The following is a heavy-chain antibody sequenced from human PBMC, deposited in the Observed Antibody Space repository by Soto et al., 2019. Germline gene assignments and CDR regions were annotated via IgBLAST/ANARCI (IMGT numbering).Heavy chain of an antibody. Sequence: SVKVSCKASGGTFSSYTISWVRQAPGQGLEWMGRIIPILGIANYAQNLQGRVTITTDKSTSTAYMDLRSLRSEDTAVYYCARDQGITTVGVYSMYYYGMDVWGQGTTVTFAS. D-gene: IGHD3-3*01. J-gene: IGHJ6*02. CDR3: ARDQGITTVGVYSMYYYGMDV. V-gene: IGHV1-69*04. CDR1: GGTFSSYT. CDR2: IIPILGIA.